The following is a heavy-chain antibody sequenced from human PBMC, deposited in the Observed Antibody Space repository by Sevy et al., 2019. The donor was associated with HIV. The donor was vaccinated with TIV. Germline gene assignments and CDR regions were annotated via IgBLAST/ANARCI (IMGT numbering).Heavy chain of an antibody. Sequence: GGSLRLSCAASESIVTNAWMSWVRQAPGKGLEWVGRIKSDGGTADYASHLKGRFTISRDASENMLYLQMHSLKSEDTAVYCCTTYYDSTGYYLYLDFDYWGQGTQVTVSS. CDR1: ESIVTNAW. D-gene: IGHD3-22*01. J-gene: IGHJ4*02. V-gene: IGHV3-15*01. CDR3: TTYYDSTGYYLYLDFDY. CDR2: IKSDGGTA.